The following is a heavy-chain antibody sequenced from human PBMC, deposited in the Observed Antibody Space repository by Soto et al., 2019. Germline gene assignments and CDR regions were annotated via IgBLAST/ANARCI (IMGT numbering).Heavy chain of an antibody. CDR2: IRSKAYGGTT. D-gene: IGHD2-15*01. V-gene: IGHV3-49*03. J-gene: IGHJ6*04. CDR3: TRGVVVVAATLLDYYYGMDV. Sequence: GGSLRLSCTASGFTFGDYAMSWFRQAPGKGLEWVGFIRSKAYGGTTEYAASVKGRFTISRDDSKSIAYLQMNSLKTEDTAVYYCTRGVVVVAATLLDYYYGMDVWGKGTTVTVSS. CDR1: GFTFGDYA.